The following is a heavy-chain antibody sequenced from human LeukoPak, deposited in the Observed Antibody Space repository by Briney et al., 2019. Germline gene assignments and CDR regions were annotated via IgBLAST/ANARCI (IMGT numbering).Heavy chain of an antibody. CDR3: ARYAKIVGATEGDYFDY. CDR1: GGTFSSYA. D-gene: IGHD1-26*01. J-gene: IGHJ4*02. CDR2: IIPIFGTA. V-gene: IGHV1-69*13. Sequence: GASVKVSCKASGGTFSSYAISWVRQAPGQGLEWMGGIIPIFGTANYAQKFQGRVTITADESTSTAYMELSSLRSEDTAVYYCARYAKIVGATEGDYFDYWGQGTLVTVSS.